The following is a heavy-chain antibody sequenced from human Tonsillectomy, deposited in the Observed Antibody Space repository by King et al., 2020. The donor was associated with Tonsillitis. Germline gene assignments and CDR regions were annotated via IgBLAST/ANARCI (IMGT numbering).Heavy chain of an antibody. Sequence: QLQESGSGLVRPSQTLSVTCTVSGDSISSGGYSWSWIRQPPGKGLEWLGYIYQSGTTNYSPSLKSRVTISADKSNNQFSLRLTSVTAPDTAVYYCAGGGPGDAFDIWGQGTMVTVSS. V-gene: IGHV4-30-2*01. CDR3: AGGGPGDAFDI. CDR2: IYQSGTT. J-gene: IGHJ3*02. CDR1: GDSISSGGYS. D-gene: IGHD2-15*01.